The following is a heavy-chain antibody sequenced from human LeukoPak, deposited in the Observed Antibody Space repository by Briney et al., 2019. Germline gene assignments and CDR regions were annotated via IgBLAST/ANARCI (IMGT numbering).Heavy chain of an antibody. V-gene: IGHV3-48*01. Sequence: GGSLRLSCAASGFTFSSYSLNCVRQAPGKGLEWVSYISSSSSIYYADSVKGRFTISRDNAKNSLYLQINSLRAEDTAVYYYARDDVGYFDYWGQGTLVTVSS. CDR2: ISSSSSI. D-gene: IGHD1-26*01. CDR3: ARDDVGYFDY. J-gene: IGHJ4*02. CDR1: GFTFSSYS.